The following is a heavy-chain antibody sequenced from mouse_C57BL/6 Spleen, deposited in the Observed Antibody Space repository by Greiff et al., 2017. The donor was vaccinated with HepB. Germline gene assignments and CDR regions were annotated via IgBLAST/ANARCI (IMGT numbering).Heavy chain of an antibody. CDR2: IHPSDSDT. D-gene: IGHD2-5*01. J-gene: IGHJ3*01. Sequence: VQLQQPGAELVKPGASVKVSCKASGYTFTSYWMHWVKQRPGQGLEWIGRIHPSDSDTNYNQKFKGKATLTVDKSSSTAYMQLSSLTSEDSAVYYCAIIPAYYSNYVGFAYWGQGTLVTVSA. V-gene: IGHV1-74*01. CDR3: AIIPAYYSNYVGFAY. CDR1: GYTFTSYW.